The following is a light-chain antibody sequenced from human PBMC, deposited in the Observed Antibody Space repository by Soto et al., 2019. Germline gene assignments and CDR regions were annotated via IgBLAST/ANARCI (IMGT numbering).Light chain of an antibody. J-gene: IGKJ2*03. CDR1: QSISSW. Sequence: DIQMTQSPSTLSASVGDRVTITCRASQSISSWLAWYQQKPGKAPKLLIYKASSLESGVPSRFSGSGSGTEFTLTISSLQPDDFATYYHRHSHTYPSRFGHGTKVDSK. CDR2: KAS. V-gene: IGKV1-5*03. CDR3: RHSHTYPSR.